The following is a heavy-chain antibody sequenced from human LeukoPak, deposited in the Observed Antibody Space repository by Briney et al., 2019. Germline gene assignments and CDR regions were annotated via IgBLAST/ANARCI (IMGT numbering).Heavy chain of an antibody. Sequence: GGSLRLSCGASGFTVSTYGMHWVRQAPGKGLEWVAVIWYDGSNKYYADSVKGRFTISRDNSKYTLYLQMNSLRAEDTAVYYCARGEYSRSSGFDYWGQGSLVTVSS. CDR2: IWYDGSNK. CDR3: ARGEYSRSSGFDY. CDR1: GFTVSTYG. V-gene: IGHV3-33*01. J-gene: IGHJ4*02. D-gene: IGHD6-6*01.